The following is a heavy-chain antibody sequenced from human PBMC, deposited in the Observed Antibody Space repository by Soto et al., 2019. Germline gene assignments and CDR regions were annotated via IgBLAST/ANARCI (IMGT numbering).Heavy chain of an antibody. CDR3: ARAVDTAMGDYYYYGMDV. D-gene: IGHD5-18*01. CDR2: INAGNGNT. Sequence: GASVKVSCKASGYTFTSYAMHWVRQAPGQRLEWMGWINAGNGNTKYSQKFQGRVTITRDTSASTAYMELSSLRSEDTAVYYCARAVDTAMGDYYYYGMDVWGQGTTVTVS. J-gene: IGHJ6*02. V-gene: IGHV1-3*01. CDR1: GYTFTSYA.